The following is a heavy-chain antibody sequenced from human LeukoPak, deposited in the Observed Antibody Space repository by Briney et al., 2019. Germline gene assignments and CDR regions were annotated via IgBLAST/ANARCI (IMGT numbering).Heavy chain of an antibody. CDR3: ATMVPVDTAMVTLPFDY. J-gene: IGHJ4*02. D-gene: IGHD5-18*01. V-gene: IGHV1-24*01. CDR2: FDPEDGET. Sequence: GGSVKVSCKVSGYTLTELSMHWVRPAPGKGLEWMGGFDPEDGETIYAQKFQGRVTMTEDTPTDTAYMELSSLRSEDTAVYYCATMVPVDTAMVTLPFDYWGQGTLVTVSS. CDR1: GYTLTELS.